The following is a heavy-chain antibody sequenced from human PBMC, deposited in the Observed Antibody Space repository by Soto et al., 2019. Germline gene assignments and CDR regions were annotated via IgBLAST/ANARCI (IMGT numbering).Heavy chain of an antibody. J-gene: IGHJ1*01. V-gene: IGHV3-23*01. CDR2: ISGSGGSK. CDR3: EKEYSSSSIYFQN. D-gene: IGHD6-6*01. Sequence: EVQLLESGGGLVQPGGSLRLSCAASGFTFSSYAMSWVRQAPGKGLEWVSAISGSGGSKYYADSVKGRFTISRDNSNHTLYLQMNSLRAEDTAVYYCEKEYSSSSIYFQNWGQGSLVTVSS. CDR1: GFTFSSYA.